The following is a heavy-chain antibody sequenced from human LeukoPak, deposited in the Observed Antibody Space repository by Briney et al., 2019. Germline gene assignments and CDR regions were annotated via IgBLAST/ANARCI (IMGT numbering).Heavy chain of an antibody. CDR2: MYLSGTT. J-gene: IGHJ4*02. Sequence: SETLSLTCTVSGDSINSLDLWSWVRQPPGKGLEWIGEMYLSGTTHSNPSVKSRVTISIDKSKNQFFLNLSSVTAADTAVYYCASSSGYDYEDYFDYWGQGTLVTASS. V-gene: IGHV4-4*02. CDR1: GDSINSLDL. CDR3: ASSSGYDYEDYFDY. D-gene: IGHD5-12*01.